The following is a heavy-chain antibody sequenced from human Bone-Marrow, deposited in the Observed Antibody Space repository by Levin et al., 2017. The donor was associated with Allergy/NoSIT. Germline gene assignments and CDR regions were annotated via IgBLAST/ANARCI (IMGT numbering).Heavy chain of an antibody. V-gene: IGHV3-30-3*01. CDR2: ISYDGSSD. J-gene: IGHJ5*02. D-gene: IGHD1-14*01. CDR1: AFTLSSSA. CDR3: ARDPEQAGNTWEPNWFDP. Sequence: SGGSLRLSCAASAFTLSSSAMHWVRQAPGKGPEWLAVISYDGSSDYYADFVKGRFTISRDKSQNTLYLQMNSVRPEDTGVYYCARDPEQAGNTWEPNWFDPWGQGTLVPVSS.